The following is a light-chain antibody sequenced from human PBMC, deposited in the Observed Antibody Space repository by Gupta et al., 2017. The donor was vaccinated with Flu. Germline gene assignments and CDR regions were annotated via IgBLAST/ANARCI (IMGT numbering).Light chain of an antibody. V-gene: IGLV2-8*01. CDR3: SSYASSNPYV. CDR2: EVS. Sequence: QSALTQPPSASGSPGPSVTISCTGTNSDVGGYNYVSWYQQHPGKAPTLMIYEVSKRPPGVPDRFSGSKSGNTASLTVSGLQAEDEADYYCSSYASSNPYVFGTGAKVTVL. J-gene: IGLJ1*01. CDR1: NSDVGGYNY.